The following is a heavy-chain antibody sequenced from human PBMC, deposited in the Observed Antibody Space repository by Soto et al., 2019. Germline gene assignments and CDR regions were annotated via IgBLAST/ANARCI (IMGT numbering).Heavy chain of an antibody. D-gene: IGHD3-10*01. CDR3: AKLIGLWFGEEYYFDY. CDR1: GFTFSSYA. Sequence: GGSLRLSCAASGFTFSSYAMSWVRQAPGKGLEWVSAISGSGGSTYYADSVKGRFTISRDNSKNTLYLQMNSLRAEDTAVYYCAKLIGLWFGEEYYFDYWGQGTLVTVSS. J-gene: IGHJ4*02. CDR2: ISGSGGST. V-gene: IGHV3-23*01.